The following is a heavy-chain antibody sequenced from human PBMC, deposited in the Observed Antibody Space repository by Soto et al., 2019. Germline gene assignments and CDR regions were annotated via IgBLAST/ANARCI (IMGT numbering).Heavy chain of an antibody. CDR3: ASRLRIAVAGTPAIDY. CDR1: GYTFTSYA. Sequence: ASVQVSCKASGYTFTSYAMHWVRQAPGQRLEWMGWVNAGNGNTKYSQKFQGRVTITRDTSASTAYMELSSLRSEDTAVYYCASRLRIAVAGTPAIDYWGQGTLVTVSS. J-gene: IGHJ4*02. D-gene: IGHD6-19*01. V-gene: IGHV1-3*01. CDR2: VNAGNGNT.